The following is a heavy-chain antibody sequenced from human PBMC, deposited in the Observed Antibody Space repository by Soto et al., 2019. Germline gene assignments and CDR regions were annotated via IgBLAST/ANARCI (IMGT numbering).Heavy chain of an antibody. CDR2: VNPNSGNT. CDR1: GXTFTSYD. J-gene: IGHJ4*02. D-gene: IGHD2-2*01. CDR3: ARGLNLGGDIVVVPAASPFDF. V-gene: IGHV1-8*01. Sequence: GASVKVSCKASGXTFTSYDINWVRQATGQGPEWMGWVNPNSGNTGYAQKFQGRVTMTRNTSISTAYMDLRSLRSEDTAVYYCARGLNLGGDIVVVPAASPFDFWGQGTLVTVSS.